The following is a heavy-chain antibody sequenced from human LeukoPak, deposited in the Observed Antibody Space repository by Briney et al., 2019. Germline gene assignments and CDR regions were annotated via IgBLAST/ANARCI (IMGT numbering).Heavy chain of an antibody. CDR3: ARPRGYSYGPFDY. Sequence: PSQTLSLTCAVSAGSINSGDYYWSWIRQPAGKGLEWIGRIYSPGTNYNYNLSLKSRVTISVDTSKNQFSLKLSSVTAADTAVYYCARPRGYSYGPFDYWGQGTLVTVSS. D-gene: IGHD5-18*01. CDR1: AGSINSGDYY. J-gene: IGHJ4*02. V-gene: IGHV4-61*02. CDR2: IYSPGTN.